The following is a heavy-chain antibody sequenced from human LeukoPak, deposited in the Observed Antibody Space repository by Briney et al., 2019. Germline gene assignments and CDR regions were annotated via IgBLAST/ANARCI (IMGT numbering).Heavy chain of an antibody. J-gene: IGHJ2*01. CDR1: GGSVSTYY. V-gene: IGHV4-4*07. D-gene: IGHD5-12*01. CDR2: FYSSGST. CDR3: AKVARSRYFDI. Sequence: SETLSLTCTVSGGSVSTYYWSWIRQPAGKGLEWIGRFYSSGSTSYNPSLKSRVSMSIDTSKNQFSLNLTSVTAADTAVYYCAKVARSRYFDIWGRGTLVTVSS.